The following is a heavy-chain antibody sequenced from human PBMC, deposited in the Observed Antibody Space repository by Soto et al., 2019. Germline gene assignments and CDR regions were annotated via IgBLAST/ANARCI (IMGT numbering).Heavy chain of an antibody. CDR3: AFRGETRYYYYGMDV. CDR1: VLTFSSYS. CDR2: ISSSSSTI. V-gene: IGHV3-48*01. Sequence: EGQLVETGGGLVQRGGSLRLSCAASVLTFSSYSMNWVRQATGKGLEWVSYISSSSSTIYYADSVKGRLNISRDNAKNSLYLQLTSLRAEYTAVYYCAFRGETRYYYYGMDVWGQGITVTVS. J-gene: IGHJ6*01.